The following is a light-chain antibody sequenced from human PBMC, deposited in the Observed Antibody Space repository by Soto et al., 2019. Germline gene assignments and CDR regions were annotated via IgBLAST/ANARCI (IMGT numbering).Light chain of an antibody. J-gene: IGLJ2*01. CDR3: QSYDSSLSVV. CDR2: GNS. Sequence: QSVLTQPPSVSGAPGPRVTISCTGSSSNIGAGYDVHWYQQLPGTAPKLLIYGNSNRPSGVPDRFSGSKSGTSASLAITGRQAEDEADYYCQSYDSSLSVVFGGGTQLTV. CDR1: SSNIGAGYD. V-gene: IGLV1-40*01.